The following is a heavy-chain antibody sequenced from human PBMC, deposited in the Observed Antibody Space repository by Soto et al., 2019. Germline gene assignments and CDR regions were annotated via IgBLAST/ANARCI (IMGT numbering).Heavy chain of an antibody. J-gene: IGHJ6*03. CDR2: IDGSGTTI. CDR3: ARLPFIVPVVPAYYRDV. V-gene: IGHV3-48*01. D-gene: IGHD2-2*01. CDR1: GFTFSSYS. Sequence: GGSLRLSCAASGFTFSSYSMNWVRQAPGKGLEWLSYIDGSGTTIQYADSMKGRFTISRDNAKNSLFLQMNSLRAEDTAVYYCARLPFIVPVVPAYYRDVWGIGNPGHR.